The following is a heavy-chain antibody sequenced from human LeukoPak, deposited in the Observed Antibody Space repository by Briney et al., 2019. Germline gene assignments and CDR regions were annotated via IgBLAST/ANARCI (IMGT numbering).Heavy chain of an antibody. CDR3: ARDGSSSMIVVVIDAFDI. J-gene: IGHJ3*02. D-gene: IGHD3-22*01. Sequence: PKASVKVSCKAPGYTFTSYGISWVRQAPGQGLEWMGWISAYNGNTNYAQKLQGRVTMTTDTSTSTAYMELRSLRSDDTAVYYCARDGSSSMIVVVIDAFDIWGQGTMVTVSS. CDR1: GYTFTSYG. V-gene: IGHV1-18*01. CDR2: ISAYNGNT.